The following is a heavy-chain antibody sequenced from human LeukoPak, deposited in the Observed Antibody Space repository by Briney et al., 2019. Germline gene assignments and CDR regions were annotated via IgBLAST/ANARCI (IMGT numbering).Heavy chain of an antibody. CDR1: GGTFSSYA. Sequence: GASVKVSCKASGGTFSSYAISWVRQAPGQGLEWMGGIIPIFGTANYAQKFQGRVTITADESTSTAYMELSSLRSEDTAVYYCARVLAHYDSSGYYYGDDAFDIWGQGTMVTVSS. CDR2: IIPIFGTA. J-gene: IGHJ3*02. CDR3: ARVLAHYDSSGYYYGDDAFDI. D-gene: IGHD3-22*01. V-gene: IGHV1-69*13.